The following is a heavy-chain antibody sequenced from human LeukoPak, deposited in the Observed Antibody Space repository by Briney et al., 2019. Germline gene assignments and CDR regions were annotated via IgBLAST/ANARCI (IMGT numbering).Heavy chain of an antibody. CDR3: AKDLGAYDFWSGPLDY. CDR2: ISGSGGST. D-gene: IGHD3-3*01. Sequence: GGSLRLSCAASGFTFSSYAMSWVRQAPGKGLEWVPAISGSGGSTYYADSVKGRFTISRDNSKNTLYLQMNSLRAEDTAVYYCAKDLGAYDFWSGPLDYWGQGTLVTVSS. CDR1: GFTFSSYA. J-gene: IGHJ4*02. V-gene: IGHV3-23*01.